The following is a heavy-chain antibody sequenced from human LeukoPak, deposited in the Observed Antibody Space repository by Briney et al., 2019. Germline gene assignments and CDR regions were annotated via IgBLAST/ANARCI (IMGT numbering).Heavy chain of an antibody. Sequence: SQTLSLNCAISGDSVSGNSVGWHWIRQSPSSGLEWLGRTYYRSTWYSEYAESVKGRVTINPDTSKNQFSLQLNSVTPEDTAVYYCARSRHGYIGQDYWGQGTLVTVSS. D-gene: IGHD5-18*01. CDR1: GDSVSGNSVG. CDR2: TYYRSTWYS. V-gene: IGHV6-1*01. J-gene: IGHJ4*02. CDR3: ARSRHGYIGQDY.